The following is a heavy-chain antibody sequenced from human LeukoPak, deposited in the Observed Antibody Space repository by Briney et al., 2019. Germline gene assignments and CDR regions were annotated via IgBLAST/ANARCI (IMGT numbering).Heavy chain of an antibody. CDR3: ARQPYDFWSGYWYGMDV. V-gene: IGHV1-18*01. CDR2: ISAYNGNT. CDR1: GYTFTSYG. Sequence: GASVKVSCKASGYTFTSYGISWVRQAPGQGLEWMGWISAYNGNTNYAQKLQGRVTMTTDTSTSTAYMELRSLRSDDTAVYYCARQPYDFWSGYWYGMDVWGQGTTVTVSS. D-gene: IGHD3-3*01. J-gene: IGHJ6*02.